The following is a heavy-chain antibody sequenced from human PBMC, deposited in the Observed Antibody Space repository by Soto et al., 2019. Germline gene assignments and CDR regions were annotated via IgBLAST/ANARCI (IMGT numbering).Heavy chain of an antibody. CDR3: AHIVTGCFT. D-gene: IGHD3-16*01. CDR2: IYWDDDK. Sequence: QITLKASGPTLVKPTQTLTLTCTISGFSLITSGVGVGWIRQPPGTALEWLALIYWDDDKRYSPSLKSRLTITKDTSKSQVVLTMTNMDPVDTATYYCAHIVTGCFTWGRGALVTVSS. J-gene: IGHJ5*02. V-gene: IGHV2-5*02. CDR1: GFSLITSGVG.